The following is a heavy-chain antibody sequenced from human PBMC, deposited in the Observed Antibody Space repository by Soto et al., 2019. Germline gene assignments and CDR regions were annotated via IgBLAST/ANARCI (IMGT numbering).Heavy chain of an antibody. CDR1: GGSFDGYY. D-gene: IGHD3-3*01. CDR2: IHHSGST. CDR3: ARGVDSWSGYLF. Sequence: SETLSLTCALYGGSFDGYYWIWIRQSPGKGLEWIGEIHHSGSTKYNPSLKSRVSLSVDTSTKQFSLKMTSMTAADRGVYYCARGVDSWSGYLFWGQGTPVTVSS. J-gene: IGHJ4*02. V-gene: IGHV4-34*01.